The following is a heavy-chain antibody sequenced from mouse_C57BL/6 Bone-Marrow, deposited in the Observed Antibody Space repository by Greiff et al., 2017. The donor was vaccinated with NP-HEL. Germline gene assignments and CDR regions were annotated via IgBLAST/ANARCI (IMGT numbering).Heavy chain of an antibody. CDR1: GYTFTSYW. V-gene: IGHV1-64*01. Sequence: QVQLQQPGAELVKPGASVKLSCKASGYTFTSYWMHWVKQRPGQGLEWIGMIHPNSGSTNYNAKFKSKATLTVDKSSSTGYMQLSSMTSEDSAVYYCARDYYYGSSDWYFDVWGTGTTVTVSS. J-gene: IGHJ1*03. CDR2: IHPNSGST. D-gene: IGHD1-1*01. CDR3: ARDYYYGSSDWYFDV.